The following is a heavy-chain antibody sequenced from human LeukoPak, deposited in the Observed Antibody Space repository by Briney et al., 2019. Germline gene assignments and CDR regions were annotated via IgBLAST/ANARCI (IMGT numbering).Heavy chain of an antibody. CDR2: ISSSSSYI. D-gene: IGHD3-22*01. CDR3: ARGIFLFFESSCLPFADY. V-gene: IGHV3-21*01. J-gene: IGHJ4*02. Sequence: GGSLRLSCAASGFTFSSYSMNWVRQAPGKGLEWVSSISSSSSYIYYADSVKGRFTISRDNAKNSLYLQMNSLRAEDTAVYYCARGIFLFFESSCLPFADYWGQGTLVTVSS. CDR1: GFTFSSYS.